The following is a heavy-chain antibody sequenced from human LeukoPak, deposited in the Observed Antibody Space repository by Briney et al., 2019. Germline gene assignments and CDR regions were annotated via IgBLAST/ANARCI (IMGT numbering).Heavy chain of an antibody. CDR1: GGSISSGSYY. V-gene: IGHV4-61*02. CDR3: ARGSGSYYD. Sequence: PSQTLSLTCTVSGGSISSGSYYWSWIRQPAGKELEWIGRIYTSGSTNYNPSLKSRVTISVDTSKNQFSLKLSSVTAADTAVYYCARGSGSYYDWGQGTLVTVSS. J-gene: IGHJ4*02. D-gene: IGHD1-26*01. CDR2: IYTSGST.